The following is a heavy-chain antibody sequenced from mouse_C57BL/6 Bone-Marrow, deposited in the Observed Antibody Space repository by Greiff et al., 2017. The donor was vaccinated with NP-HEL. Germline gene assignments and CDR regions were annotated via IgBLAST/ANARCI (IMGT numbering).Heavy chain of an antibody. CDR1: GYTFTSYW. CDR3: ARNYDDDFYVDY. V-gene: IGHV1-72*01. Sequence: QVQLQQPGAELVKPGASVKLSCKASGYTFTSYWMHWVKQRPGRGLEWIGRIDPHSGGTQYNEKFKSKATLTVDKPSSTAYMQLSSLTSEDSAVYWCARNYDDDFYVDYWGQGTTLTVSS. D-gene: IGHD2-4*01. J-gene: IGHJ2*01. CDR2: IDPHSGGT.